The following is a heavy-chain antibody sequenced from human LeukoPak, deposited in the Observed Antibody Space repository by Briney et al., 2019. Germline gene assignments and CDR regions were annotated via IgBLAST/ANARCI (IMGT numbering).Heavy chain of an antibody. V-gene: IGHV1-69*01. J-gene: IGHJ6*02. CDR1: GGTSSSYA. Sequence: GASVKVSCKASGGTSSSYAISWVRQAPGQGLEWMGGIIPIFGTANYAQKFQGRVTITADESTSTAYMELSSLRSEDTAVYYCASEPRGNYYYGMDVWGQGTTVTVSS. CDR2: IIPIFGTA. CDR3: ASEPRGNYYYGMDV.